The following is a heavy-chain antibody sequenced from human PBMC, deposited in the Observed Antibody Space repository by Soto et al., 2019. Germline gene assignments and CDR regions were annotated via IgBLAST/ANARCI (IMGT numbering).Heavy chain of an antibody. Sequence: HLVQSGGEVKQPAASVKVSCQASGYTFSSFGFNWVRQAPGQGLEWLGWISVYNGNTLYARKFKGRVTLATDTSTSTAYKELRSLRSDDTAMYYCSRDPHYAGCHYLAGLGDTWGQGTMVTVSS. V-gene: IGHV1-18*01. CDR1: GYTFSSFG. D-gene: IGHD3-10*01. J-gene: IGHJ3*01. CDR3: SRDPHYAGCHYLAGLGDT. CDR2: ISVYNGNT.